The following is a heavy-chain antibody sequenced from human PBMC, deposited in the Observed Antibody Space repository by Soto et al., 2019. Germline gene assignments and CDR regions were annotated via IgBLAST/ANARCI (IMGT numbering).Heavy chain of an antibody. CDR1: GGSFSGYY. CDR3: ARHKDDFWSGYYNS. D-gene: IGHD3-3*01. Sequence: SETLSLTCAVYGGSFSGYYWSWIRQPPGKGLEWIGEINHSGSTNYNPSLKSRVTISVDTSKNQFSLKLSSVTAADTAVYYCARHKDDFWSGYYNSWGQGTLVTVSS. V-gene: IGHV4-34*01. J-gene: IGHJ4*02. CDR2: INHSGST.